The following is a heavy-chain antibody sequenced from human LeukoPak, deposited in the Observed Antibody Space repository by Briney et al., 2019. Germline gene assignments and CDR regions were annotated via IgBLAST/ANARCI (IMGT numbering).Heavy chain of an antibody. J-gene: IGHJ4*02. CDR1: GFTFSSYA. CDR2: ISGSGGST. D-gene: IGHD2-2*01. Sequence: GGSLRFSCAASGFTFSSYAMSWVRQAPGKGLEWVSAISGSGGSTYYADSVKGRFTISRDNSKNTLYLQMNSLRAEDTAVYYCAKCQDIVVVPDPYFDYWGQGTLVTVSS. V-gene: IGHV3-23*01. CDR3: AKCQDIVVVPDPYFDY.